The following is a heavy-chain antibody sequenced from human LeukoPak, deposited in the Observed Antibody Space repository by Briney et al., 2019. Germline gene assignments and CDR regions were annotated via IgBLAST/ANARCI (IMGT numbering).Heavy chain of an antibody. Sequence: GGSLRLSCAASGFTFRNYAMTWVRQAPGEGLEWVSSIGGGGLATYYADSVKGRFTISRDNSKNTLYLQVSSLRAEDTAVYYCAKADRTSCSSTICYTFDQWGQGTLVTVSS. V-gene: IGHV3-23*01. J-gene: IGHJ4*02. CDR3: AKADRTSCSSTICYTFDQ. CDR1: GFTFRNYA. CDR2: IGGGGLAT. D-gene: IGHD2-2*02.